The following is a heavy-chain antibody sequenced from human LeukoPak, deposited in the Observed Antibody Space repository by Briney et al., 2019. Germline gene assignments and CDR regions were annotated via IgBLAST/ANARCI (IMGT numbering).Heavy chain of an antibody. CDR2: ISYSATT. Sequence: SETLSLTCAVFGFPISSGFSWAWIRQSPGKGLEWIASISYSATTYYKPSLESRVSISADTSKNQFSLKLSSVTAADTAMYYCTSRGWIVGLVDYWGQGTLVTVSS. V-gene: IGHV4-38-2*01. CDR3: TSRGWIVGLVDY. D-gene: IGHD3-22*01. J-gene: IGHJ4*02. CDR1: GFPISSGFS.